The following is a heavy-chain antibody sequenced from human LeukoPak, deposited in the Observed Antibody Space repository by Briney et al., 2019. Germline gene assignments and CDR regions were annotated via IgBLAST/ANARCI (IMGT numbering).Heavy chain of an antibody. V-gene: IGHV4-34*01. D-gene: IGHD2-2*02. CDR3: ARGRARYCSRTSCYRHYYYMEV. J-gene: IGHJ6*03. CDR1: GGSFSGYY. Sequence: SETLSLTCAVYGGSFSGYYWSWLRHPPGKGLEWIGEINHSGSTHYNPSLKSQVTLSVDTSKNQFSLKLSSVAAADTAVYYCARGRARYCSRTSCYRHYYYMEVRGKGTTGTV. CDR2: INHSGST.